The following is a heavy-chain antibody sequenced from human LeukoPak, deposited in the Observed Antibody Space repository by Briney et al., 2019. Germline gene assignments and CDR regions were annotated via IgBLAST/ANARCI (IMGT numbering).Heavy chain of an antibody. CDR1: GGSFSGYY. Sequence: SETLSLTCAVYGGSFSGYYWNWIRQPPGKGLEWIGEISHNESTNYSPSLKSRLTISIDTSKNQFSLKLSSVTAADTAVYYCASSGSRWLIDKTYSPYWGQGTLVTVSS. CDR2: ISHNEST. D-gene: IGHD3-22*01. V-gene: IGHV4-34*01. CDR3: ASSGSRWLIDKTYSPY. J-gene: IGHJ4*02.